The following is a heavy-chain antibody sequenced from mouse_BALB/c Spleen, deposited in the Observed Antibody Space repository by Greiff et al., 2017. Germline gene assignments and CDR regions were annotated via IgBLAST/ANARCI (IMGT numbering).Heavy chain of an antibody. J-gene: IGHJ1*01. V-gene: IGHV1-12*01. CDR3: ARLGSYVRYFDV. D-gene: IGHD1-1*02. Sequence: QVQLQQPGAELVKPGASVKMSCKASGYTFTSYNMHWVKQTPGQGLEWIGAIYPGNGDTSYNQKFKGKATLTADKSSSTAYMQLSSLTSEDSAVYYCARLGSYVRYFDVWGAGTTVTVSS. CDR2: IYPGNGDT. CDR1: GYTFTSYN.